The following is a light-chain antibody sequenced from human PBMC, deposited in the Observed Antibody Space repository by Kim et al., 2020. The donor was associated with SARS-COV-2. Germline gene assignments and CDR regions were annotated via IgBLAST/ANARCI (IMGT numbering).Light chain of an antibody. Sequence: KTVTISCTRSSGSIVSNYVQWYQQRPGSSPTSVIYEDDQRPSGVPDRFSGSIDSSSNSASLTISGLKTEDEADYYCQSYDNNNHGVFGGGTQLTVL. J-gene: IGLJ3*02. CDR3: QSYDNNNHGV. CDR1: SGSIVSNY. V-gene: IGLV6-57*01. CDR2: EDD.